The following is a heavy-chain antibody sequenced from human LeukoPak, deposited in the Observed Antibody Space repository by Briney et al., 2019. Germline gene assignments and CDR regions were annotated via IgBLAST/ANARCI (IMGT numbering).Heavy chain of an antibody. Sequence: SETLSLTCAVSGGSISSSSYYWGWIRQPPGKGLEWIGSIYYSGSTYYNPSLKSRVTISVDTSKNQFSLKLSSVTAADTAVYYCASGDHSSSWYRYYYFDYWGQGTLVTVSS. CDR3: ASGDHSSSWYRYYYFDY. CDR2: IYYSGST. J-gene: IGHJ4*02. D-gene: IGHD6-13*01. V-gene: IGHV4-39*07. CDR1: GGSISSSSYY.